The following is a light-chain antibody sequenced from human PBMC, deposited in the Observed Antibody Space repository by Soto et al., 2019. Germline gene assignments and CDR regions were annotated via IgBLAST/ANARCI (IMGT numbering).Light chain of an antibody. V-gene: IGKV1-39*01. CDR2: AAS. Sequence: DIQMTQSPSSLSASVGDRVTITCRASQSISSYLNWYQQKPGKAPKLLIYAASSLQSGVPSRFSGSGSGTDFTLTISSLQPEDFATYYWQQSYSTQVWTFGQGTKVEIK. J-gene: IGKJ1*01. CDR3: QQSYSTQVWT. CDR1: QSISSY.